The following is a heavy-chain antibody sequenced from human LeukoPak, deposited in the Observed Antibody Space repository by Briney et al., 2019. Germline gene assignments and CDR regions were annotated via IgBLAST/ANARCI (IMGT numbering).Heavy chain of an antibody. CDR2: ISGSGGST. CDR1: GFTFSSYA. Sequence: GGSLRLSCAASGFTFSSYAMSWVRQAPGKGLEWVSAISGSGGSTYYADSVKGRFTISRDNPKNTLYLQMNSLRAEDTAVYYCAKDSITIFGVAKMFDYWGQGTLVTVSS. V-gene: IGHV3-23*01. D-gene: IGHD3-3*01. CDR3: AKDSITIFGVAKMFDY. J-gene: IGHJ4*02.